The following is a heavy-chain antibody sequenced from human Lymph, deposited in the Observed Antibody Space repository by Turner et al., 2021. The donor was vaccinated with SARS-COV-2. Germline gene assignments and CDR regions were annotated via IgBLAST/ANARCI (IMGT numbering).Heavy chain of an antibody. CDR1: GVTFSSYA. CDR3: ARGRLDSYSGSYDSWFDP. CDR2: IIPSLGIA. J-gene: IGHJ5*02. V-gene: IGHV1-69*04. D-gene: IGHD1-26*01. Sequence: QVHLVQSGAVVNKPGSSVKVSCNTSGVTFSSYAINWVRQAPGQGLEWVGRIIPSLGIANYAQKFQGRVTTTADKSTSTAYMELSSLRSEDTAVYYCARGRLDSYSGSYDSWFDPWGQGTLVTVSS.